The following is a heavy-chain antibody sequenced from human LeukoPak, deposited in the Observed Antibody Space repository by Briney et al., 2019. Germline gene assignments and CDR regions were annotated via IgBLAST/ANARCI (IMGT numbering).Heavy chain of an antibody. Sequence: GGSLRLSCTPLGFAFDKNGVSWVRHVPGEGMGWVLGITWGGGRTGYANPLMGRFTISRDNARNTLSLQMNSLIIEHTAVYYCVVVVEPPDSDGFDVWGQGTMITVSS. J-gene: IGHJ3*01. V-gene: IGHV3-20*04. CDR3: VVVVEPPDSDGFDV. D-gene: IGHD1-14*01. CDR1: GFAFDKNG. CDR2: ITWGGGRT.